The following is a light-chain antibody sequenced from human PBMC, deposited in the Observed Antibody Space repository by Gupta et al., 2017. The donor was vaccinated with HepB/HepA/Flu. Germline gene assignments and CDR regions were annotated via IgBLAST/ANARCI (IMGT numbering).Light chain of an antibody. J-gene: IGLJ3*02. CDR3: QVWYSSNDHRV. CDR2: YDS. CDR1: NIGSKS. Sequence: SYVCTQPASVAVTPGETAWISCGGNNIGSKSVHWYQQKSGQAPVMVIHYDSDPPSGIPEQFSSSNSGNTATLTISRVEAGDEADYSCQVWYSSNDHRVFGGGTKLTVL. V-gene: IGLV3-21*04.